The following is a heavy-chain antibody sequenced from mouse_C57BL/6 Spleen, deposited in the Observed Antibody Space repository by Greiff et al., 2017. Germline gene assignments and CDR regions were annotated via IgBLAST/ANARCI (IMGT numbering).Heavy chain of an antibody. J-gene: IGHJ2*01. CDR1: GYTFTDHT. Sequence: VQLQQSDAELVKPGASVKISCKVSGYTFTDHTIHWMKQRPEQGLEWIGYIYPRDGSTKYNEKFKGKATLTADKSSSTAYMQLNSLTSEDSAVYCCAREADYDENYFDYWGQGTTLTVSS. V-gene: IGHV1-78*01. D-gene: IGHD2-4*01. CDR2: IYPRDGST. CDR3: AREADYDENYFDY.